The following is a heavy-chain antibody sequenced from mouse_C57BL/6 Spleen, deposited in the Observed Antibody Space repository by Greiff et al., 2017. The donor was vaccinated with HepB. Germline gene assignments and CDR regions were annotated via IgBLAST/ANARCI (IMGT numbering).Heavy chain of an antibody. CDR3: ARSYYYGSSYDYYAMDY. Sequence: EVQLQQSGPELVKPGASVKMSCKASGYTFTDYNMHWVKQSHGKSLEWIGYINPNNGGTSYNQKFKGKATLTVNKSSSTAYMELRSLTSEDSAVYYCARSYYYGSSYDYYAMDYWGQGTSVTVSS. CDR1: GYTFTDYN. J-gene: IGHJ4*01. V-gene: IGHV1-22*01. CDR2: INPNNGGT. D-gene: IGHD1-1*01.